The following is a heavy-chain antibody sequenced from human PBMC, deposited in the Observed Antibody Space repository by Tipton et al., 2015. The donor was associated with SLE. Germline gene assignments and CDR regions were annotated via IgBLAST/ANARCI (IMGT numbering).Heavy chain of an antibody. V-gene: IGHV4-39*01. CDR3: ARLSSSSLGMDV. CDR2: IYDSGST. D-gene: IGHD6-6*01. CDR1: GGAVSRSSYY. J-gene: IGHJ6*02. Sequence: TLSLTCTVSGGAVSRSSYYWGWIRQPPGKGLGWIGSIYDSGSTYYSPSLKSRVTLYVDTSKNQFSLKLSTVTAADTAVYYCARLSSSSLGMDVWGQGTTVTVSS.